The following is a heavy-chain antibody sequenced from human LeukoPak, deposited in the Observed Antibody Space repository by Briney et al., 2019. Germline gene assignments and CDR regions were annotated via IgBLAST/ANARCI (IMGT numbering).Heavy chain of an antibody. J-gene: IGHJ3*02. CDR2: IWFDGNNK. Sequence: PGGSLRLSCAASGFTFSSYGMHWVRQAPGKGLEWVAVIWFDGNNKYYTDSVKGRFTISRDNSKNTLYLQMNSLRAEDTAIYYCAKDLSPYYYDSSAHYIPHDAFDIWGRGPMVTVSS. CDR3: AKDLSPYYYDSSAHYIPHDAFDI. D-gene: IGHD3-22*01. V-gene: IGHV3-33*06. CDR1: GFTFSSYG.